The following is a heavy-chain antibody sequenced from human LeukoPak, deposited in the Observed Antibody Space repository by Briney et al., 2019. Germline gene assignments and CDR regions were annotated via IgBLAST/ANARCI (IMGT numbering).Heavy chain of an antibody. CDR2: FYTSGSA. J-gene: IGHJ6*03. V-gene: IGHV4-4*09. Sequence: SETLSLTCTASGASISGYYWSWIRQPPGKELEWIGYFYTSGSAHYNPSLRSRVAMSVDTSKNQFSLKLSSVTAADTAVYYCARGLRDEDRHYNYYYMDVWGKGTTVTVSS. D-gene: IGHD2-21*01. CDR1: GASISGYY. CDR3: ARGLRDEDRHYNYYYMDV.